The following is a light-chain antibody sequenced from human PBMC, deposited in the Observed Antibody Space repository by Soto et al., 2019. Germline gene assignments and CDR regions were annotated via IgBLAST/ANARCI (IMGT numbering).Light chain of an antibody. CDR1: SSDIGRYSY. V-gene: IGLV2-14*01. J-gene: IGLJ2*01. CDR2: DVS. Sequence: QSALTQPASVSGSPGQSITITCTGTSSDIGRYSYVSWYQQHPGKAPKLMIYDVSDRPSGISNRFSGSKSDNTASLTISGLQAEDEADYYCRSYTSSSTLVLFGGGTKVTVL. CDR3: RSYTSSSTLVL.